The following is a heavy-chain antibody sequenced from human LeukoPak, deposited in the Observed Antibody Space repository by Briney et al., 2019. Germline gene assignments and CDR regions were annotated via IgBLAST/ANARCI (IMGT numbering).Heavy chain of an antibody. D-gene: IGHD6-19*01. Sequence: ASVKVSCKASGYTFTSYGISWVRQAPGQGLERMGWISTYNGNTNYAQKLQGRVSMTTDTSTSTAYMELRSLRSDDTAVYYCARSSLAVAGSVFDYWGQGTLVTVSS. CDR2: ISTYNGNT. J-gene: IGHJ4*02. CDR1: GYTFTSYG. CDR3: ARSSLAVAGSVFDY. V-gene: IGHV1-18*01.